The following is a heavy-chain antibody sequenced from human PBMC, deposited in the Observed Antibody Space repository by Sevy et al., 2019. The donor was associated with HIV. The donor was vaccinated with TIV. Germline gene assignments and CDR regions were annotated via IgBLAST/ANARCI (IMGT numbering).Heavy chain of an antibody. V-gene: IGHV3-30*18. J-gene: IGHJ6*03. CDR3: AKDAEQQLIPYYYYYYMDV. CDR2: ISYDGSNK. Sequence: GGSLRLSCAASGFTFSSYGMHWVRQAPGKGLEWVAVISYDGSNKYYADSVKGGFTISRDNSKNTLYLQMNSLRAEDTAVYYCAKDAEQQLIPYYYYYYMDVWGKGTTVTVSS. CDR1: GFTFSSYG. D-gene: IGHD6-13*01.